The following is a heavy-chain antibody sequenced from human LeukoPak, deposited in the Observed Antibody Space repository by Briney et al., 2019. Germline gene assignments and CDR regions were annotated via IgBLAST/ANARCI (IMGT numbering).Heavy chain of an antibody. Sequence: GGSLRLSCAASGFTVSNNYMSWVRQAPGKGLEWASLIYSGGGTDYADSVKGRFTISRDNSKNTLYLQMNSLRAEDTAVYYCTKTGGLGYWGQGTLVTVSS. CDR2: IYSGGGT. J-gene: IGHJ4*02. V-gene: IGHV3-53*01. CDR3: TKTGGLGY. D-gene: IGHD3-16*01. CDR1: GFTVSNNY.